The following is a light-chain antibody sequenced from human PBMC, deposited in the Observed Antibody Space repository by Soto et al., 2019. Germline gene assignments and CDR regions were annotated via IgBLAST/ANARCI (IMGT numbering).Light chain of an antibody. J-gene: IGKJ2*01. CDR1: QTVSSNY. CDR3: QQYGGSPET. Sequence: IVLTQSPGTLSLSPGQRATLSCRASQTVSSNYLAWYQQKRGQAPRLLIYGSSRRATGIPDRFSGSGSGTGFTLTISRLEPEDFAVYYWQQYGGSPETFGRGTKLEI. CDR2: GSS. V-gene: IGKV3-20*01.